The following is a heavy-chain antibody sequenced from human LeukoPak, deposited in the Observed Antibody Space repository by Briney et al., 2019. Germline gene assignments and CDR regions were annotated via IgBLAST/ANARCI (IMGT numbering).Heavy chain of an antibody. CDR3: ARVRALSYYDSSGDLYYFDY. Sequence: PSETLSLTCTVSGGSVSRYYWSWIRQPPGKGLEWIGYMFYSGTTNYNPSLKSRVTISVDTSENQFSLRLNSVTAADTAVYYCARVRALSYYDSSGDLYYFDYWGQGTLVTVSS. CDR2: MFYSGTT. V-gene: IGHV4-59*02. J-gene: IGHJ4*02. CDR1: GGSVSRYY. D-gene: IGHD3-22*01.